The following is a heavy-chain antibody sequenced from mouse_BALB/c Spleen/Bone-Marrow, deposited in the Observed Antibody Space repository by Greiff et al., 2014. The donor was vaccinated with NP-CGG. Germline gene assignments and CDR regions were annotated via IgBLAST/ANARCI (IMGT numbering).Heavy chain of an antibody. D-gene: IGHD1-1*01. CDR2: ISCYNGAT. CDR3: ARGGYGSTFYFDY. J-gene: IGHJ2*01. CDR1: GYSFTGYY. V-gene: IGHV1S34*01. Sequence: LVKTGASVKISCKASGYSFTGYYKHWVKRSHGKSLEWIGYISCYNGATSYNQKFKGKATFTVDTSSSTAYMQFNSLTSEDSAVYYCARGGYGSTFYFDYWGQGTTLTVSS.